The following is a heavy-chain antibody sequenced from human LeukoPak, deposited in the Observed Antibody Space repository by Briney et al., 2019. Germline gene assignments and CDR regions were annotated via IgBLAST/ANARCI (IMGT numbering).Heavy chain of an antibody. V-gene: IGHV3-74*01. J-gene: IGHJ4*02. Sequence: GGSLRLSCAASGFTFSRSWMHWVRQGPGKGLMWVSRINIDGTTTDYADPVKGRFTISRDDAKNTLYLQTNSLTVEDTAVYYCVKSMGVNDNWGQGTLVTVSS. CDR3: VKSMGVNDN. CDR1: GFTFSRSW. CDR2: INIDGTTT. D-gene: IGHD1-26*01.